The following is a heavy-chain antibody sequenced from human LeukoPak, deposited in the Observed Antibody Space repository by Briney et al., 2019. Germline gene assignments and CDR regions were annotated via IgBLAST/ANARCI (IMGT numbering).Heavy chain of an antibody. J-gene: IGHJ4*02. CDR3: ARGVTVTTDF. CDR2: ISYDGSTK. Sequence: GGSLRLSCAASGFTFNSYDMHWVRQAPGKGLEWVAAISYDGSTKQHIDSVKGRFTISRDNSKNTVYLQMNSLRGEDTAIYYCARGVTVTTDFWGQGTLVTVSS. D-gene: IGHD4-17*01. CDR1: GFTFNSYD. V-gene: IGHV3-30*03.